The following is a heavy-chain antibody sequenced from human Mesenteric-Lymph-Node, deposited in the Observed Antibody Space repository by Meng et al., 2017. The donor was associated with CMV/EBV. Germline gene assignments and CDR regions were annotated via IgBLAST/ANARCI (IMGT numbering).Heavy chain of an antibody. D-gene: IGHD2-21*01. Sequence: ASVKVSCKASGYTFTGYYMHWVRQAPGQGLEWMGWMNPNSGNTGYAQKFQGRVTITADKSTSTAYMELSSLRSEDTAVYYCARGDSYCGGDCYSRWGQGTLVTVSS. V-gene: IGHV1-8*03. CDR1: GYTFTGYY. CDR2: MNPNSGNT. CDR3: ARGDSYCGGDCYSR. J-gene: IGHJ4*02.